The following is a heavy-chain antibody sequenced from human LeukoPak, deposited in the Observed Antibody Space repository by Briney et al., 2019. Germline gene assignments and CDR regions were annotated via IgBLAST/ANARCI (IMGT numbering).Heavy chain of an antibody. J-gene: IGHJ4*02. CDR1: GGSISSYS. Sequence: SETLSLTCTVSGGSISSYSWSWIRLPAGKGLEWIGRINPSGSTNYNPSLKSRVTMSLDTSKNQFSLKLNSVTAADTAVYYCARQQLKTMAXFDYWXQGTLVTVSS. CDR3: ARQQLKTMAXFDY. D-gene: IGHD4/OR15-4a*01. CDR2: INPSGST. V-gene: IGHV4-4*07.